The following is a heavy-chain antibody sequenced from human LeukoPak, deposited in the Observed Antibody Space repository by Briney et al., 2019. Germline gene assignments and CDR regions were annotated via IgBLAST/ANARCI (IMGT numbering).Heavy chain of an antibody. CDR3: ARGGRGVFGY. Sequence: PSETLSLTCTVSGGSISSGGYYWSWIRQHPGKGLEWIGYIYYSGSTYYNPSLKSRVAISVDTSKNQFSLKLSSVTAADTAVYYCARGGRGVFGYWGQGTLVTVSS. D-gene: IGHD3-10*01. CDR1: GGSISSGGYY. J-gene: IGHJ4*02. V-gene: IGHV4-31*03. CDR2: IYYSGST.